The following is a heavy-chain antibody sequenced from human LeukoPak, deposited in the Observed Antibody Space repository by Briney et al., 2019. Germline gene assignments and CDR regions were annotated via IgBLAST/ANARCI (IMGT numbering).Heavy chain of an antibody. D-gene: IGHD3-10*01. CDR1: GGSFSGYY. CDR2: INHSGGT. Sequence: SETLSLTCAVYGGSFSGYYWTWVRQPPGKGLEWIGEINHSGGTNYNPSLESRVTIAIDTSKLQFSLKLTSVTAADTAMYYCARGPYYYGSGNSYNRLNVADWGQGTLVTVSS. V-gene: IGHV4-34*01. CDR3: ARGPYYYGSGNSYNRLNVAD. J-gene: IGHJ4*02.